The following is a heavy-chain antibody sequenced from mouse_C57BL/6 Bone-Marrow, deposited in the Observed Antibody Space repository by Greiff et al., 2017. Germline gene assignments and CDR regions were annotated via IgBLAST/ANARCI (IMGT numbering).Heavy chain of an antibody. D-gene: IGHD1-1*01. Sequence: QVQLQQSDAELVKPGASVKISCKVSGYTFTDHTIHWMKQRPEQGLEWIGYIYPRDGSTKYNEKFKGKATLTADKSSSTAYMQLNSLTSEDSAVYFCARKFYYYGSSPWFAYWGQGTLVTVSA. V-gene: IGHV1-78*01. J-gene: IGHJ3*01. CDR1: GYTFTDHT. CDR2: IYPRDGST. CDR3: ARKFYYYGSSPWFAY.